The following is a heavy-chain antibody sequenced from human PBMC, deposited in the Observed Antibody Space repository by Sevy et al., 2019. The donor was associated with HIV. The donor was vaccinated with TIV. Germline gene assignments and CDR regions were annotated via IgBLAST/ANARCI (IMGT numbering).Heavy chain of an antibody. Sequence: GGSLRLSCAASGFSFSNYNMNWVRQAPGKGLEWVSSITGSSDYIYYADSVKGRFTISRDNAKSSLYLRMNSLKTEDTAVYYCAKWDADRRWYFDYWGQGILVTVSS. CDR1: GFSFSNYN. CDR2: ITGSSDYI. V-gene: IGHV3-21*06. CDR3: AKWDADRRWYFDY. J-gene: IGHJ4*02. D-gene: IGHD1-26*01.